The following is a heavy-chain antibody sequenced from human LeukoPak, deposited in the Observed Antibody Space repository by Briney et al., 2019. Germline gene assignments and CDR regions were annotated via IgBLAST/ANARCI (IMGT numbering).Heavy chain of an antibody. V-gene: IGHV1-46*01. J-gene: IGHJ4*02. CDR1: GYTFTSYY. Sequence: ASVKVSCKASGYTFTSYYMPWVRQAPGQGLEWMGMINPSGGSTSSAQNFQGRVTMTRDTSTSTVYMELSSLRSEDTAVYYCARGPLGSSSWYFLDPYFDYWGQGTLVTVSS. D-gene: IGHD6-13*01. CDR2: INPSGGST. CDR3: ARGPLGSSSWYFLDPYFDY.